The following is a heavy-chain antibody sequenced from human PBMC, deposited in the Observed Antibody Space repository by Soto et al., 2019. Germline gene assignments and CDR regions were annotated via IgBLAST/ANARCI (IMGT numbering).Heavy chain of an antibody. D-gene: IGHD5-18*01. Sequence: ASVKVSCKASGYTFTSYAMHWVRQAPGQRLEWMGWINAGNGNTKYSQKFQGRVTITRDTSASTAYMELSSLRSEDTAVYYCARAWIQLWLGYWFDPWGQGTLVTSPQ. CDR1: GYTFTSYA. J-gene: IGHJ5*02. CDR3: ARAWIQLWLGYWFDP. CDR2: INAGNGNT. V-gene: IGHV1-3*01.